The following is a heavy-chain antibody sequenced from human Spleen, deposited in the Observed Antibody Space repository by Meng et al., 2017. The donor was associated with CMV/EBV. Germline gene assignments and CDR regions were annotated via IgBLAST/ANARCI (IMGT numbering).Heavy chain of an antibody. J-gene: IGHJ6*02. CDR2: INPNSGGT. CDR3: ARAAAYMSYGLDV. CDR1: GYTFTGYY. V-gene: IGHV1-2*02. Sequence: ASVKVSCKASGYTFTGYYINWVRQAPGQGLEWMGWINPNSGGTNNAQKFQGRVTMTRDTSISTAYMELSRLKSDDTAVYYCARAAAYMSYGLDVWGQGTTATVSS. D-gene: IGHD2-15*01.